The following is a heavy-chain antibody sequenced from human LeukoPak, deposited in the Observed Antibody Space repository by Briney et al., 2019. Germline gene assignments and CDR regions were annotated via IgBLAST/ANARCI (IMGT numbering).Heavy chain of an antibody. V-gene: IGHV4-34*01. CDR3: ARHVGDYYYYYMDV. CDR1: GGSFSGYY. CDR2: INHSGST. Sequence: SETLSLTCAVYGGSFSGYYWSWIRKPPGKGLEWIGEINHSGSTNYNPSLKSRVTISVDTSKNQFSLKLSSVTAADTAVYYCARHVGDYYYYYMDVWGKGTTVTISS. J-gene: IGHJ6*03. D-gene: IGHD2-21*01.